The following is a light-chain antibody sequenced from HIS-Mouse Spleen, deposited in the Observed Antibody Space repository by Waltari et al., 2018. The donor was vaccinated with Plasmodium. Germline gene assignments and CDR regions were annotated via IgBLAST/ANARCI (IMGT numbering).Light chain of an antibody. J-gene: IGKJ2*01. CDR2: GAS. CDR3: QQYGSSPYT. V-gene: IGKV3-20*01. Sequence: EIVLTQSPGTLSLSPGERATLSCRASQSVSSSYLAWYQQKPGQAPRPLIYGASSRATGIPARFRGSGSGTDFTLTISRLESEDFAVYYCQQYGSSPYTFGQGTKLEIK. CDR1: QSVSSSY.